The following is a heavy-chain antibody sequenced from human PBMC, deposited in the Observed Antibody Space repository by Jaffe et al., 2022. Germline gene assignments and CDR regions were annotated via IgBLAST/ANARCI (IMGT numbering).Heavy chain of an antibody. D-gene: IGHD5-12*01. Sequence: EVQLVESGGGLVKPGGSLSLSCAASGFAFNYAWMSWVRQAPGKGLEWVGRIKTKTAGGTSEYAAPVKGRFTISRDDSKNTLYLQMNSLKTDDTAVYYCATYRLATGTGDLQFWGQGTLVTVSS. CDR3: ATYRLATGTGDLQF. CDR1: GFAFNYAW. CDR2: IKTKTAGGTS. J-gene: IGHJ4*02. V-gene: IGHV3-15*01.